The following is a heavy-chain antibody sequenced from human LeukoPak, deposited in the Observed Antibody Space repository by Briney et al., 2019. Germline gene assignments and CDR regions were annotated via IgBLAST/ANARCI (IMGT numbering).Heavy chain of an antibody. Sequence: ASETLSLTCAVYGGSFSGYYWSWIRQPPGKGLEWIGEINHSGSTNYNPSLKSRVTISVDTSKNQFSLKLSSVTAADTAVYYCARVEYQLLFPLVDAFDIWGQGTMVTVSS. V-gene: IGHV4-34*01. CDR1: GGSFSGYY. D-gene: IGHD2-2*01. CDR2: INHSGST. J-gene: IGHJ3*02. CDR3: ARVEYQLLFPLVDAFDI.